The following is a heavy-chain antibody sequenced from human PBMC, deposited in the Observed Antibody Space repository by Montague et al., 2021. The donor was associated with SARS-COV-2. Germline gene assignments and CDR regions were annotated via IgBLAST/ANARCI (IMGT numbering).Heavy chain of an antibody. D-gene: IGHD3-3*01. CDR1: GGSISSSSYY. CDR3: ARSPRHYDFWSGYLPGHFDY. V-gene: IGHV4-39*01. J-gene: IGHJ4*02. CDR2: IYYSGST. Sequence: SETLSLTYTVSGGSISSSSYYWGWIRQPPGKGLEWIGSIYYSGSTYYNPSLKSRVTISVDTSKNQFSLKLSSVTAADTAVYYCARSPRHYDFWSGYLPGHFDYWGQGTLVTVSS.